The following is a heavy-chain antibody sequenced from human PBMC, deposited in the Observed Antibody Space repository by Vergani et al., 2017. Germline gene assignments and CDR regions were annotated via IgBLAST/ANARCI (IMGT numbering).Heavy chain of an antibody. D-gene: IGHD2/OR15-2a*01. CDR2: IKSDGRT. CDR1: GFTFSSYG. J-gene: IGHJ4*01. Sequence: QVQLVESGGGVVQPGGSLRLSCAASGFTFSSYGMHWVRQAPGKGLEWVSVIKSDGRTSYAESVRGRFTISRDTSRNAVYLQMNILRVEDTGVYYCTRSECSCTTCYGHYFDLWCHGILVTVSS. V-gene: IGHV3-NL1*01. CDR3: TRSECSCTTCYGHYFDL.